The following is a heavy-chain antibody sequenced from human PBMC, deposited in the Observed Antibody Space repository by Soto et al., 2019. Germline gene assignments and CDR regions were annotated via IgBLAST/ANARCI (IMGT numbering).Heavy chain of an antibody. Sequence: PSETLSLTCTVSGDSMSSFYWTWIRQPAGKGLEWIGRIFTSGSTNYNPSLKSRVTMSLDMSKNQFSLTLTSVTAADTAVYYCARDRGGTAAGTTRACNWFDPWGQGTLVTVSS. CDR2: IFTSGST. D-gene: IGHD6-13*01. CDR3: ARDRGGTAAGTTRACNWFDP. J-gene: IGHJ5*02. V-gene: IGHV4-4*07. CDR1: GDSMSSFY.